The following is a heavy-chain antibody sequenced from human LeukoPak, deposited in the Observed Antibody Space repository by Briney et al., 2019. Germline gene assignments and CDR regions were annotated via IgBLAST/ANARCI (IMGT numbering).Heavy chain of an antibody. CDR1: GFTFSNYA. D-gene: IGHD4-23*01. Sequence: GGSLRLSCAASGFTFSNYAMHWVRQAPGKGLEWVALISYDGSNKYYADSVKGRFTISRDNSKNTLYLQMNSLRAEDTAVYYCAKDAVVTVSNVDYWGQGTLVTVSS. CDR3: AKDAVVTVSNVDY. CDR2: ISYDGSNK. J-gene: IGHJ4*02. V-gene: IGHV3-30*04.